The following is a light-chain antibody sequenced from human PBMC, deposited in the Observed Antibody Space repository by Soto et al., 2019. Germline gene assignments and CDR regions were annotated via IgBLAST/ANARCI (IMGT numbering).Light chain of an antibody. CDR2: EVS. V-gene: IGLV2-14*01. Sequence: QSVLTHSASLSGSPGQSITISCTGTSSDVGGYDYVSWYQLHPGKAPKLMGFEVSNRPSGVSYRFSGSKSGNTASLTISGLQAEDEADYFCSSYSISTAYLFGTGTKVTVL. J-gene: IGLJ1*01. CDR1: SSDVGGYDY. CDR3: SSYSISTAYL.